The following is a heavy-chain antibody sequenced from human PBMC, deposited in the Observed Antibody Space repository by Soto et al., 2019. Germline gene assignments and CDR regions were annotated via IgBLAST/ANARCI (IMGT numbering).Heavy chain of an antibody. CDR2: ISGSGGST. CDR1: GFTFSSYA. J-gene: IGHJ4*02. Sequence: GGSLRLSCAASGFTFSSYAMSWVRQAPGKGLEWVSAISGSGGSTYYADSVKGRFTISRDNSKNTLYLQMNSLRAEDTAVYYCAKDTWGSTYYYDSSGYYKDYWGQGTLVTVSS. D-gene: IGHD3-22*01. V-gene: IGHV3-23*01. CDR3: AKDTWGSTYYYDSSGYYKDY.